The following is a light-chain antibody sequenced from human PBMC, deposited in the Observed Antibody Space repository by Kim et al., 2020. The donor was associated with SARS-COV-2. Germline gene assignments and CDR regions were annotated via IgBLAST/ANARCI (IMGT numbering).Light chain of an antibody. CDR3: QQFRDYLST. V-gene: IGKV1D-13*01. CDR1: QAIGNT. Sequence: ASGGDRVPITSRTSQAIGNTLAWYQQKPGKAPELLIYDASSLQSGVPSRFSGSGSGTDFALPISSLQPEDFATYYCQQFRDYLSTFGQGTRLEIK. CDR2: DAS. J-gene: IGKJ5*01.